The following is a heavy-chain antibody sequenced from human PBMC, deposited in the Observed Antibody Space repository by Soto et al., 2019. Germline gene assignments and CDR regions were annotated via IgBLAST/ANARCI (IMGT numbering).Heavy chain of an antibody. CDR3: ARGLGYISGYYYGNWHFDY. CDR2: ISAYNGNT. D-gene: IGHD3-22*01. V-gene: IGHV1-18*01. J-gene: IGHJ4*02. Sequence: ASVKVSCKASGYTFTSYGISWVRQAPGQGLEWMGWISAYNGNTNYAQKLQGRVTMTTDTSTSTAYMELRSLRSDDTAVYYCARGLGYISGYYYGNWHFDYWGQGTLVTVSS. CDR1: GYTFTSYG.